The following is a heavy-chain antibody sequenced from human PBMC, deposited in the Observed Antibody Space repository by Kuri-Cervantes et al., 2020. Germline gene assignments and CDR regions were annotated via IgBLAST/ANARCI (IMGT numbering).Heavy chain of an antibody. CDR1: GGSISSGGYS. CDR3: ARHGEWFDY. D-gene: IGHD3-10*01. Sequence: SETLSLTCAVSGGSISSGGYSWSWIRQPPGKGLEWIGYIYHSGSTYYNPSLKSRVTISVDTSKNQFSLKLSSVTAADTAVYYCARHGEWFDYWGQGTLVTVSS. V-gene: IGHV4-30-2*02. CDR2: IYHSGST. J-gene: IGHJ4*02.